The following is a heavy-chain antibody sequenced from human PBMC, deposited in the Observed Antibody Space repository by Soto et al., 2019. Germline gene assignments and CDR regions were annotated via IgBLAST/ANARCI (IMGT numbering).Heavy chain of an antibody. Sequence: QVQLVQSGAEVKKPGASVKVSCRASGYTFTNFRVTWVRRAPGQGLEWMGWITAYTDTTNYAQKFQGRVTMPIYTSTSTPYMDLRSLTSDDTAVYYCAKVIPGVEAWFDPWGKGTLVTLSS. V-gene: IGHV1-18*01. CDR3: AKVIPGVEAWFDP. CDR1: GYTFTNFR. CDR2: ITAYTDTT. J-gene: IGHJ5*02. D-gene: IGHD2-2*01.